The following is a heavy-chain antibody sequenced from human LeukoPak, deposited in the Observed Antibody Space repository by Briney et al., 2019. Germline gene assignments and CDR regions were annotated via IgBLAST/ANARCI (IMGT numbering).Heavy chain of an antibody. CDR1: GGSISSYY. D-gene: IGHD6-19*01. Sequence: SETLSLTCTVSGGSISSYYWSWIRQPAGKGLEWIGRIYTSGTTNYNPSLKSRVTMSVDTPKNQFSLKLSSVTAAGTAVYYCAREGPYSSAWYYFDYWGQGTLVTVSS. V-gene: IGHV4-4*07. CDR2: IYTSGTT. CDR3: AREGPYSSAWYYFDY. J-gene: IGHJ4*02.